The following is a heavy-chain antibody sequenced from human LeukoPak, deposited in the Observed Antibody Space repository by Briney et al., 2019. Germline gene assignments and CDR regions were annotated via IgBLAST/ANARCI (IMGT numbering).Heavy chain of an antibody. Sequence: GGSLRLSCAVSGFPFSEAWMGWVRQAPGKGLEWVGRITSTTGGGTTDHAAPVRGRFTISRDDSKTTLYLQMNSLKTEDTAVYYCTTYLTTRGQGTLVTVSS. CDR3: TTYLTT. CDR2: ITSTTGGGTT. V-gene: IGHV3-15*01. J-gene: IGHJ4*02. D-gene: IGHD4/OR15-4a*01. CDR1: GFPFSEAW.